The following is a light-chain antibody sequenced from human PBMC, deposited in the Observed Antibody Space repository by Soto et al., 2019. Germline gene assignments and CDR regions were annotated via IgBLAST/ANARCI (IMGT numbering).Light chain of an antibody. J-gene: IGLJ2*01. CDR3: CSYTSSSPLMV. V-gene: IGLV2-14*01. CDR2: DVS. Sequence: QSALTQPASVSGSPGQSITISCTGTSSDVGGYNYVSWYQQHPGKAPKLMIYDVSNRPSGVSNRFSGSKSGNTASLTISGHQAEDAADYYCCSYTSSSPLMVFGGGTKVTVL. CDR1: SSDVGGYNY.